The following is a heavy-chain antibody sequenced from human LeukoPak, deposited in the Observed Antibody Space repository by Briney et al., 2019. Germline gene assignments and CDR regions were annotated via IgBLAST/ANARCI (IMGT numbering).Heavy chain of an antibody. J-gene: IGHJ6*03. D-gene: IGHD2-2*01. CDR2: INHSGST. CDR3: ARGPVVPAAIYYYYYYMDV. V-gene: IGHV4-34*01. CDR1: GGSFSGYY. Sequence: SETLSLTCAVYGGSFSGYYWSWIRQPPGKGLEWIGEINHSGSTNYNPSFKSRVTISVDTSKNQFSLKLSSVTPADTAVYYCARGPVVPAAIYYYYYYMDVWGKGTTVTVPS.